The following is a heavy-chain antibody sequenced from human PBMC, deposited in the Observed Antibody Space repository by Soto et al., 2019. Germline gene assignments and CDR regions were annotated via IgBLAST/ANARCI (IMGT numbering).Heavy chain of an antibody. D-gene: IGHD1-1*01. CDR1: GYTFSNYG. V-gene: IGHV1-18*01. CDR3: ARYYSREREYYFDH. J-gene: IGHJ4*02. Sequence: QVQLVQSGADVKQPGASVKVSCEASGYTFSNYGISWLRQAPGQGLEWMGWISGYTGNKDYAQKFQARVTMTIDTSTSTTYMELGNLRPDDTAVYHCARYYSREREYYFDHWGQGTLVTVSS. CDR2: ISGYTGNK.